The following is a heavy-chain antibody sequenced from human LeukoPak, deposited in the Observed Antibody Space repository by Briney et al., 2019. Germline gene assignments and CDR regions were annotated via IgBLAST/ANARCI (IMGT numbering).Heavy chain of an antibody. CDR1: GFTFRSHA. V-gene: IGHV3-23*01. Sequence: GSLRLSCVGSGFTFRSHAMSWVRQAPEKGLEFVSGIYENGGTTYYADSVKGRFSISRDNSKNTLYLQMDSLRGEDTAVYYCAKDFRIGYSAHFDYWGQGALVTVSS. D-gene: IGHD2-21*01. CDR3: AKDFRIGYSAHFDY. J-gene: IGHJ4*02. CDR2: IYENGGTT.